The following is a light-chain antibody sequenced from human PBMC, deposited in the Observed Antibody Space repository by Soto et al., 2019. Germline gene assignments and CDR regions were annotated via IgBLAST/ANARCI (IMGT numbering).Light chain of an antibody. CDR2: AAS. V-gene: IGKV3-15*01. CDR1: QSVSSR. J-gene: IGKJ1*01. Sequence: EVVKTQSPDTLSVSPGERATLSCRASQSVSSRLAWYQQKPGQAPRLLMYAASARATGIPARFTGSGSGTEFTLTISSLQSEDSAVYYCHQYNDWPLTFGLGTKVETK. CDR3: HQYNDWPLT.